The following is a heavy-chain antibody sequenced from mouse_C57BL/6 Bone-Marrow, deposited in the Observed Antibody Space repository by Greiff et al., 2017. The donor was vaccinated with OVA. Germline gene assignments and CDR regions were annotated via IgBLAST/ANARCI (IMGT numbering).Heavy chain of an antibody. V-gene: IGHV7-3*01. CDR2: IRNKANGYTT. CDR1: GFTFTDYY. J-gene: IGHJ3*01. Sequence: EVKLEESGGGLVQPGGSLSLSCAASGFTFTDYYMSWVRQPPGKALEWLGFIRNKANGYTTEYSASVKGRFTISRDNSQSILYLQMNALRAEDSATYYCARSLLRWAWFAYWGQGTLVTVSA. CDR3: ARSLLRWAWFAY. D-gene: IGHD1-2*01.